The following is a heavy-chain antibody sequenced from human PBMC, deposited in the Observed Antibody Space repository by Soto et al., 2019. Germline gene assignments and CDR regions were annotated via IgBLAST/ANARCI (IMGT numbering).Heavy chain of an antibody. Sequence: SETLSLTCTVSCGSISSGGYDWSWIRQHPGKGLEWIGYIYYSGSTYYNPSLKSRVTISVDTSKNQFSLKLSSVTAADTAVYYCARELVTETYYFDYWGQGTLVTVSS. CDR3: ARELVTETYYFDY. CDR2: IYYSGST. J-gene: IGHJ4*02. CDR1: CGSISSGGYD. D-gene: IGHD3-16*02. V-gene: IGHV4-31*03.